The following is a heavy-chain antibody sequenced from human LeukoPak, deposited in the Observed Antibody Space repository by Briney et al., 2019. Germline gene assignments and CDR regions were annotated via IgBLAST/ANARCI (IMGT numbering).Heavy chain of an antibody. CDR2: VRYDGGDK. CDR3: AKDRGYFDY. Sequence: GGSLRLSCAASGLTFSNYGMHWVRQAPGKGLEWVAFVRYDGGDKYYADSEKGRFTISRDNSENTLFLQMNSLRAEDTAVYYCAKDRGYFDYWGQGTLVTVSS. J-gene: IGHJ4*02. V-gene: IGHV3-30*02. CDR1: GLTFSNYG.